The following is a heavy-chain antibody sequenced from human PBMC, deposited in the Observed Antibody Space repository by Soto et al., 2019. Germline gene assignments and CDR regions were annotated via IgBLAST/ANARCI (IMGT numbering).Heavy chain of an antibody. V-gene: IGHV3-30*03. D-gene: IGHD1-1*01. CDR1: GFSFSSYC. CDR3: AGALENPYFYYGLNV. J-gene: IGHJ6*02. CDR2: TTYDGVIK. Sequence: GGSLRLSCAASGFSFSSYCIEWVRLAPCKGLEWVAATTYDGVIKHYVDSVKGRFTISRDNSKNTLYLQMNSLRVEDTATYYCAGALENPYFYYGLNVWGQGTTVTVSS.